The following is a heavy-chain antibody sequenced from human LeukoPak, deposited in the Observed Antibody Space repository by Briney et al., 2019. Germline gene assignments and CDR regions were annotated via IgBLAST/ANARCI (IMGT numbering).Heavy chain of an antibody. D-gene: IGHD1-26*01. V-gene: IGHV3-23*01. CDR1: GIILTNYA. CDR3: AKQEGWEFGNYYVDH. Sequence: GASLRLSCAASGIILTNYAVSWVRQAPGKGLEWVAAISDSGALDYADSVRGRFIISRDISKKMVYLQMNSLRAEDTAIYYCAKQEGWEFGNYYVDHWGRGTLVTVSS. CDR2: ISDSGAL. J-gene: IGHJ4*02.